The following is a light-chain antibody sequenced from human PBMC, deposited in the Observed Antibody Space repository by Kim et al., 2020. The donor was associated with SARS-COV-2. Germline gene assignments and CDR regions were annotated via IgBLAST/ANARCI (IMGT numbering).Light chain of an antibody. V-gene: IGKV3-20*01. Sequence: EIVLTQSPGTLSLSPGERVTLSCRASQGVSGNFAWYQKRPGQAPRLLIYGVSSRATGIPDRFSGSGSGTDFTLVISRLEPEDFAVYYCQQYGSSPNTFGQGTKLEI. CDR2: GVS. CDR1: QGVSGN. J-gene: IGKJ2*01. CDR3: QQYGSSPNT.